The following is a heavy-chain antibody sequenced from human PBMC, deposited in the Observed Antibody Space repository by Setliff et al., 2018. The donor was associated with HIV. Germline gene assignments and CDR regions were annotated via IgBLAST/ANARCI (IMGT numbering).Heavy chain of an antibody. V-gene: IGHV4-4*02. D-gene: IGHD5-12*01. J-gene: IGHJ4*02. CDR3: ASLTRGYSGCDSARAFDY. Sequence: SETLSLTCAVSGGSISSSNWWSWVRQPPGKGLEWIGEIYHSGSTNYNPSLKSRVTISVDKSKNQFSLKLSSVTAADTAVYYCASLTRGYSGCDSARAFDYWGQGTLVTVSS. CDR2: IYHSGST. CDR1: GGSISSSNW.